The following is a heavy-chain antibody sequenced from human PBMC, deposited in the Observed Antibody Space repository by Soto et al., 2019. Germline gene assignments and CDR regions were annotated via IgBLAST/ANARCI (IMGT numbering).Heavy chain of an antibody. CDR2: IIPVFGTV. CDR1: GGTFSNYA. Sequence: QVRLVQSGAEVKKPGSSVKVSCKASGGTFSNYAITWLRLAPGQGLEWLGGIIPVFGTVNYAQKCQGRVTITADESTSTAYSELNRLRSEDTAVYYFARDNPYTNSFGNWFGPWGHGTLVIVS. J-gene: IGHJ5*02. D-gene: IGHD6-13*01. V-gene: IGHV1-69*01. CDR3: ARDNPYTNSFGNWFGP.